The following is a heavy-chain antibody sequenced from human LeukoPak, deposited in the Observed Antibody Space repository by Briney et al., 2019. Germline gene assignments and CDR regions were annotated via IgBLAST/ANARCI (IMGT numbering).Heavy chain of an antibody. D-gene: IGHD6-19*01. CDR1: GYTFTDFG. CDR2: ISAYNGNT. Sequence: ASVKVSCKASGYTFTDFGISWVRQAPGQGLEWMGWISAYNGNTNYAQKLQGRVTMTTDTSTSTAYMEVRSLRSDDTAVYYCTRDLGQWLIQGIFSDYWGQGTQVTVSP. V-gene: IGHV1-18*01. CDR3: TRDLGQWLIQGIFSDY. J-gene: IGHJ4*02.